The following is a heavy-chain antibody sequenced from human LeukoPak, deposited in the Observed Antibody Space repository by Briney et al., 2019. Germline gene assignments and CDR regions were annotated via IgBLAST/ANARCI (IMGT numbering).Heavy chain of an antibody. J-gene: IGHJ4*02. Sequence: SETLSLTCAVYGGSFSGYCWSWIRQPPGKGLEWIGEINHSGSTNYNPSLKSRVTISVDTSKNQFSLKLSSVTAADTAVYYCARPHGSHYYGSGSYFDYWGQGTLVTVSS. D-gene: IGHD3-10*01. V-gene: IGHV4-34*01. CDR3: ARPHGSHYYGSGSYFDY. CDR1: GGSFSGYC. CDR2: INHSGST.